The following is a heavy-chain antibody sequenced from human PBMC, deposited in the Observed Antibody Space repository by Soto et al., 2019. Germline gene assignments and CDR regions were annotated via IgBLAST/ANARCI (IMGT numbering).Heavy chain of an antibody. CDR3: AKVKAAADYYYYGMDV. Sequence: GGSLRLSCAASEFTFSDYSMIWVRQAPGKGLDWVSYILTTGSSIYYAGSVKGRFTISRDNAKNTLYLQMNSLRAEDTAVYYCAKVKAAADYYYYGMDVWGQGTTVTVSS. CDR2: ILTTGSSI. CDR1: EFTFSDYS. V-gene: IGHV3-48*01. D-gene: IGHD6-13*01. J-gene: IGHJ6*02.